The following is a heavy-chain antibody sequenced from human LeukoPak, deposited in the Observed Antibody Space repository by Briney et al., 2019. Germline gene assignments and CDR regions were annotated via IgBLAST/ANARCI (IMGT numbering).Heavy chain of an antibody. D-gene: IGHD1-26*01. Sequence: GGSLRLSCATSGFTFSTYGMNWVRQAPGKGLEWVSYISGSTTTIKYADSVRGRFTISRDNAKNSQYLQMNSLRDEDTAVYYCARGGGSYFDYWGQGTLVTVSS. J-gene: IGHJ4*02. CDR3: ARGGGSYFDY. V-gene: IGHV3-48*02. CDR1: GFTFSTYG. CDR2: ISGSTTTI.